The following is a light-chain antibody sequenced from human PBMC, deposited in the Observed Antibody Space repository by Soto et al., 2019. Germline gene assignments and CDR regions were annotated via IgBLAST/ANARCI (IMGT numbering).Light chain of an antibody. J-gene: IGKJ3*01. CDR2: SAS. Sequence: DFQMTQSPSSLSASVGDRVSITCRASQSIATSLNWYQQKPGKAPKLLIYSASTLQGGGPSRFSGSGSGTDFTLTISRLQSEDCATYYCQQSYTAPFTFGPGTKVDVK. CDR3: QQSYTAPFT. V-gene: IGKV1-39*01. CDR1: QSIATS.